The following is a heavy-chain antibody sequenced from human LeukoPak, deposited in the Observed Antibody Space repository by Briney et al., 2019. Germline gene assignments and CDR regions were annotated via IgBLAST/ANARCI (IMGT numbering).Heavy chain of an antibody. CDR2: ISSSGSTI. V-gene: IGHV3-48*03. CDR3: ARGYSSSSNWFDP. CDR1: GFTFSSYE. J-gene: IGHJ5*02. D-gene: IGHD6-13*01. Sequence: GGSLRLSCAASGFTFSSYEMNWVRQAPGKGLEWVSYISSSGSTIYYADSVKGRFTISRDNAKNSLYLQMNSLRAEDTAVYYCARGYSSSSNWFDPWGQGTLVTVSS.